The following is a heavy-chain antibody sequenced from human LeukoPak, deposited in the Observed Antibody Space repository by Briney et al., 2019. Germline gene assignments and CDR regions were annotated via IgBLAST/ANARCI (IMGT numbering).Heavy chain of an antibody. D-gene: IGHD2-15*01. Sequence: SETLSLTCTVSGGSISTYYWTWIRQPAGKGLEWIGRIYTSGITDYNPSLKSRVTVSVDTPKNQFSLKLSSVTAADTAVYYCARVACSGGSCYHFDYWGQGTLVTVSS. CDR1: GGSISTYY. V-gene: IGHV4-4*07. CDR3: ARVACSGGSCYHFDY. J-gene: IGHJ4*02. CDR2: IYTSGIT.